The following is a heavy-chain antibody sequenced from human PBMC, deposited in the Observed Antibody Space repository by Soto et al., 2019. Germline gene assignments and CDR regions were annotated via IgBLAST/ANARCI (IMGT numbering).Heavy chain of an antibody. J-gene: IGHJ3*02. CDR1: GFTFDDYA. V-gene: IGHV3-9*01. D-gene: IGHD2-2*01. Sequence: GGSLRLSCAASGFTFDDYAMHWVRQAPGKGLEWVSGISWNSGSIGYADSVKGRFTISRDNAKNSLYLQMNSLRAEDTALYYCAKGQAPDIVVVPAAMFSAFDIWGQGTMVTVSS. CDR2: ISWNSGSI. CDR3: AKGQAPDIVVVPAAMFSAFDI.